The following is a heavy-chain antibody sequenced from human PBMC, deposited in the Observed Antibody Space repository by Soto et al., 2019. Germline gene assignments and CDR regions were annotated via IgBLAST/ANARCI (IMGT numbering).Heavy chain of an antibody. CDR2: IIPIFGTA. J-gene: IGHJ4*02. Sequence: SVKVSCKASGGTFSSYAISWVRQAPGQGLEWMGGIIPIFGTANYAQKFQGRVTITADESTSTAYMELSSLRSEDTAVYYCARSTLRYFDWLTPYYFDYWGQGTLVTVSS. CDR1: GGTFSSYA. D-gene: IGHD3-9*01. CDR3: ARSTLRYFDWLTPYYFDY. V-gene: IGHV1-69*13.